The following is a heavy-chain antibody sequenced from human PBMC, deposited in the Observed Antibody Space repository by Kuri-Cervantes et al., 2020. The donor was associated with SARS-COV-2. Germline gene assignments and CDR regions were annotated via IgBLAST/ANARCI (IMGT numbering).Heavy chain of an antibody. Sequence: SETLSLTSTVAGASISSYYWSWIRQPPGKVLEWIGEINHSGSTNYNPSLKSRVTISVDTSKNQFSLKLSSVTAADTAVYYCARGSSVSLVWIYRRASDFDYWGQGTMVTVSS. CDR3: ARGSSVSLVWIYRRASDFDY. V-gene: IGHV4-34*01. CDR2: INHSGST. D-gene: IGHD5-12*01. CDR1: GASISSYY. J-gene: IGHJ4*02.